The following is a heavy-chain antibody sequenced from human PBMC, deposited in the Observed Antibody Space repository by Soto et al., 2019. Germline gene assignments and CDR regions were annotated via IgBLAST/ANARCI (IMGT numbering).Heavy chain of an antibody. CDR3: ARDSKTYSSSSGWFDP. V-gene: IGHV6-1*01. CDR1: GDSVSSNSAA. CDR2: TYYRSKWYN. Sequence: SQTLSLTCAISGDSVSSNSAAWNWIRQSPSRGLEWLGRTYYRSKWYNDYVVSVKSRITINPDTSKNQFSLQLNSVTPEDTAVYYCARDSKTYSSSSGWFDPWGQGTLVTVSS. J-gene: IGHJ5*02. D-gene: IGHD6-6*01.